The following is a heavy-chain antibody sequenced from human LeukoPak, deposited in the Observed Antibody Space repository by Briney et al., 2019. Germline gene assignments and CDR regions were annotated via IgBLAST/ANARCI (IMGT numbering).Heavy chain of an antibody. CDR2: TYHRGSP. D-gene: IGHD1-26*01. CDR1: GGSLRSSTW. V-gene: IGHV4/OR15-8*01. CDR3: ARAVLSGSYTAFDI. J-gene: IGHJ3*02. Sequence: PSETLSLTCDVSGGSLRSSTWWSWVRQPPGKGLECIGETYHRGSPNYNPSLKSRVTIAVDKSKNQLSLKLTSVTAADTAVYFCARAVLSGSYTAFDIWGQGTMVTVSS.